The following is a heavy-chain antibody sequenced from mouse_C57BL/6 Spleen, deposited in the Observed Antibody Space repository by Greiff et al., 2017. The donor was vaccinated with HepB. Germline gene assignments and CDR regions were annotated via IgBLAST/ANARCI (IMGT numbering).Heavy chain of an antibody. CDR1: GFNIKDYY. D-gene: IGHD1-1*01. CDR3: AFLYGSSYYFDY. CDR2: IDPEDGET. Sequence: DVQLQESGAELVKPGASVKLSCTASGFNIKDYYMHWVKQRTEQGLEWIGRIDPEDGETKYAPKFQGKATITADTSSNTAYLQLSSLTSEDTAVYYCAFLYGSSYYFDYWGQGTTLTVSS. V-gene: IGHV14-2*01. J-gene: IGHJ2*01.